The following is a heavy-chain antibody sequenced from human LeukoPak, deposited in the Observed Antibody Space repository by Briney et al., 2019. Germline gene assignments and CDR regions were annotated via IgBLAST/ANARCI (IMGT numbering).Heavy chain of an antibody. CDR3: ARAESGYSYGRDAFDI. D-gene: IGHD5-18*01. CDR1: GGSISSYY. CDR2: IYYSGST. J-gene: IGHJ3*02. V-gene: IGHV4-59*01. Sequence: SETLSLTCTVSGGSISSYYWSWIRQPPGKGLEWIGYIYYSGSTNYKPSLKSRVTISVDTSKNQFSMKLSSVTAADTAVYYCARAESGYSYGRDAFDIWGQGTMVTASS.